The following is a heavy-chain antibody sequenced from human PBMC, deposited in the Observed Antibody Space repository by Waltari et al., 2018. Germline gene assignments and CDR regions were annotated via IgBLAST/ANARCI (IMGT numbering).Heavy chain of an antibody. V-gene: IGHV2-5*02. Sequence: QITLKESGPTLVKPTQTLTLTCTFSGFSLSTSGVGVGWIRQPPGKALEWLALIYWDDDKRYSPSLKSRLTITKDTSKNQVVLTMTNMDPVDTATYYCAHSPLAAAGSDWFDPWGQGTLGTVSS. CDR3: AHSPLAAAGSDWFDP. D-gene: IGHD6-13*01. J-gene: IGHJ5*02. CDR2: IYWDDDK. CDR1: GFSLSTSGVG.